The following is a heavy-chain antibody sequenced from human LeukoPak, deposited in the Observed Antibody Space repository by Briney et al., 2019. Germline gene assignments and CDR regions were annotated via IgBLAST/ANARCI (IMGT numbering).Heavy chain of an antibody. CDR3: ARATGSVDYYYMEV. CDR2: INPNSGGT. J-gene: IGHJ6*03. CDR1: GYTFTGYY. V-gene: IGHV1-2*02. Sequence: GASVKVSCKASGYTFTGYYMHWVRQAPGQGLEWMGWINPNSGGTRYAQKFQGRVTMTRDTSITTAYMELSRLRSDDTAVYYCARATGSVDYYYMEVWDKGTTVTVSS. D-gene: IGHD1-1*01.